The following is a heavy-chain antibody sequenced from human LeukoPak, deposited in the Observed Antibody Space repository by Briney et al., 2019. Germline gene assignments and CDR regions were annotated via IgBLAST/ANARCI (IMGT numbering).Heavy chain of an antibody. J-gene: IGHJ4*02. D-gene: IGHD3-10*01. CDR1: GASISSYY. Sequence: SETLSLTCAVSGASISSYYWSWIRQPPGKGLEWIGYIYYSGTTNYNPSLKSRVTISVDTSKNQFSLKLSSVTAADTAVYYCARHTISDYWGQGTQVTVSS. V-gene: IGHV4-59*08. CDR2: IYYSGTT. CDR3: ARHTISDY.